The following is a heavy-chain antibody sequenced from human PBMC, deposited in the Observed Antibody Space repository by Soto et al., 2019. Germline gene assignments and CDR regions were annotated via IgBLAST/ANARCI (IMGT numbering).Heavy chain of an antibody. D-gene: IGHD2-2*01. CDR1: GFTFSSYG. CDR3: ARNEVPAAIKHRGRGGHWFDP. J-gene: IGHJ5*02. V-gene: IGHV3-33*01. CDR2: IWYDGSNK. Sequence: QVQLVESGGGVVQPGRSLRLSCAASGFTFSSYGMHWVRQAPGKGLEWVAVIWYDGSNKYYADSVKGRFTISRDNSKNTLYLQMNSLRAEDTAVYYCARNEVPAAIKHRGRGGHWFDPWGQGTLVTVSS.